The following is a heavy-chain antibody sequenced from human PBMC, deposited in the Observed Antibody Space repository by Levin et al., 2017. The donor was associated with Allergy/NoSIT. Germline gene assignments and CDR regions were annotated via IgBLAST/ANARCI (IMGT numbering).Heavy chain of an antibody. CDR2: ISYDGSNK. CDR1: GFPFSNYA. V-gene: IGHV3-30*18. Sequence: GESLKISCAASGFPFSNYAIHWVRQAPGKGLEWVALISYDGSNKYYGDSVKGRFTISRDNSKNTMYLQMNSLRADDTAIYYCAKDACSGTSCYTESYDFWSGYSTLLLLGLLDVWGQGTTVTVSS. D-gene: IGHD3-3*01. CDR3: AKDACSGTSCYTESYDFWSGYSTLLLLGLLDV. J-gene: IGHJ6*02.